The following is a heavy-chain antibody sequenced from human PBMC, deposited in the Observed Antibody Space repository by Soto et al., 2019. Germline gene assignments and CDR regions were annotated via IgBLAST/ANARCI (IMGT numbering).Heavy chain of an antibody. CDR3: ESVRYSSSSEGWFDP. CDR1: GYSIRSGYY. V-gene: IGHV4-38-2*01. Sequence: LFANFSVSGYSIRSGYYLGWIRQPPGKGLEWIGSIYHSGSTYYNPSLKSRVTISVDTSKNQFSLKLSSVTAADTAVYYCESVRYSSSSEGWFDPWGQGTLVTVSS. D-gene: IGHD6-6*01. CDR2: IYHSGST. J-gene: IGHJ5*02.